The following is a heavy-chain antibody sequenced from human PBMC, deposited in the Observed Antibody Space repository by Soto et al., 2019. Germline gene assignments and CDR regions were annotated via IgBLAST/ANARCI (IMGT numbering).Heavy chain of an antibody. V-gene: IGHV1-58*01. Sequence: GASVKVSCKASGFTFTSSAVQWVRQARGQRLEWIGWIVVGSGNTNYAQKFQERVTITRDMSTSTAYMELSSLRSEDTAVYYCAAEVRGRWYFDLWGRGTLVTVSS. CDR1: GFTFTSSA. CDR2: IVVGSGNT. J-gene: IGHJ2*01. D-gene: IGHD3-10*01. CDR3: AAEVRGRWYFDL.